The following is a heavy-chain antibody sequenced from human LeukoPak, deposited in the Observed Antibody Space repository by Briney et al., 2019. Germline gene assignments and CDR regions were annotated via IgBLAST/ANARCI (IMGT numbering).Heavy chain of an antibody. CDR1: GFTFSSYG. J-gene: IGHJ4*02. D-gene: IGHD5-18*01. CDR2: IWYDGSNK. Sequence: GGSLRLSCAASGFTFSSYGMHWVRQAPGKGLEWVAVIWYDGSNKYYADSVKGRFTISRENSKNTLYLQMNSLRAEDTAVYYCARVRGYSYVGSFDYWGQGTLVTVSS. V-gene: IGHV3-33*01. CDR3: ARVRGYSYVGSFDY.